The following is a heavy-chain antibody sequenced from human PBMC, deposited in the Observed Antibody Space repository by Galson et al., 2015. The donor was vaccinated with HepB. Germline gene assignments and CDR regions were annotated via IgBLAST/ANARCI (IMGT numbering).Heavy chain of an antibody. D-gene: IGHD4-17*01. CDR2: INSDGSST. Sequence: SLRLSCAASGFTFSSYWMHWVRQAPGKGLVWVSRINSDGSSTSYADSVKGRFTISRDNAKNTLYLQMNSLRAEDTAVYYCARGAYGDPVDYWGQGTLVTVSS. CDR1: GFTFSSYW. CDR3: ARGAYGDPVDY. V-gene: IGHV3-74*01. J-gene: IGHJ4*02.